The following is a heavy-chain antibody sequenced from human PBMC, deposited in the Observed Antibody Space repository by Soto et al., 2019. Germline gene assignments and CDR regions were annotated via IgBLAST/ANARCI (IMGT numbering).Heavy chain of an antibody. Sequence: PSVKVSCKASGYTFTSYGISWVRQAPGQGLEWMGWISAYNGNTNYAQKLQGRVTMTTDTSTSTAYMELRSLRSDDTAVYYCARDRCSSTSCSAYYYYYYGMDVWGQGTTVTVSS. J-gene: IGHJ6*02. CDR2: ISAYNGNT. V-gene: IGHV1-18*04. D-gene: IGHD2-2*01. CDR1: GYTFTSYG. CDR3: ARDRCSSTSCSAYYYYYYGMDV.